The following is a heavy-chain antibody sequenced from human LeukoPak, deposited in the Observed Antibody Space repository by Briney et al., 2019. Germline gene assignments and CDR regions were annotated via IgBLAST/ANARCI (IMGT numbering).Heavy chain of an antibody. CDR1: GGSIGTSTYY. CDR3: ATGKYSGYYDY. D-gene: IGHD5-12*01. V-gene: IGHV4-39*01. J-gene: IGHJ4*02. Sequence: SETLSLTCTVSGGSIGTSTYYGGWVRQPPGKGLEWIGSMYYGGTTYYNPSLKSRVTLSVDTSKNQFSLRLSSVTAADSPVYFCATGKYSGYYDYWGQGTLVTVSS. CDR2: MYYGGTT.